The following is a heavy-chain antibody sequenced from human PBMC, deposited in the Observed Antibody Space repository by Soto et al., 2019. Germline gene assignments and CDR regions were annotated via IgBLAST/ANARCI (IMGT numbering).Heavy chain of an antibody. V-gene: IGHV2-5*01. CDR1: GFSLRTSGGG. Sequence: QITVKESGPTLVKATQSLTLTCTFSGFSLRTSGGGVGWIRQPPGKALEWLAVIYWSDDKAYSPSLKSSLTITKDTSKNQVALTMTHMDPVATATYFCAHTKVTHWLGPHFPFWGQGTLVTVSS. D-gene: IGHD5-18*01. J-gene: IGHJ4*02. CDR3: AHTKVTHWLGPHFPF. CDR2: IYWSDDK.